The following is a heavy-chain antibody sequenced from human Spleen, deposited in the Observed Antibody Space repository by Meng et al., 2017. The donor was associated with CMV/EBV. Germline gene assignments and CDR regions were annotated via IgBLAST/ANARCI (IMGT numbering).Heavy chain of an antibody. Sequence: GESLKISCAASGFSFSTHNMNWVRQAPGKGLEWVSSIDISSTYIYYADSVKGRFTISSDDAKNSLYLQMNSLRADDTAVYYCARGPVGGTSGFDYWGQGTLVTVSS. D-gene: IGHD3-10*01. V-gene: IGHV3-21*06. J-gene: IGHJ4*02. CDR3: ARGPVGGTSGFDY. CDR2: IDISSTYI. CDR1: GFSFSTHN.